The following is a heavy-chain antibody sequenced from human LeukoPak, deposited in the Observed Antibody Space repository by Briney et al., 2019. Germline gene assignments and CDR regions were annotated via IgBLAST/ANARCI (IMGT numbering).Heavy chain of an antibody. V-gene: IGHV4-39*01. J-gene: IGHJ4*02. Sequence: PSETLSLTCTVSGGSISSSSYYWGWIRQPPGKGLEWIGSIYYSGSTYYNPPLKSRVTISVDTSKNQFSLKLSSVTAADTAVYYCARHSGLLRFDYWGQGTLVTVSS. CDR2: IYYSGST. D-gene: IGHD1-26*01. CDR3: ARHSGLLRFDY. CDR1: GGSISSSSYY.